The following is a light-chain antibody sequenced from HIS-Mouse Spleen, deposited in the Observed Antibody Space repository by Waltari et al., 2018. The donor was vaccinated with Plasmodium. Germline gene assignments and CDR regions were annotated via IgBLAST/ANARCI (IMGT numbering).Light chain of an antibody. Sequence: EIVMTQSPATLSVSPGERATLSCRASRIVSSNLAWYQQKPGQAPRLLIYGASTRATGIPARFSGSGSGTEFTLTISSLQSEDFAVYYCQQYNNWPPIFTFGPGTKVDIK. CDR3: QQYNNWPPIFT. V-gene: IGKV3-15*01. CDR2: GAS. J-gene: IGKJ3*01. CDR1: RIVSSN.